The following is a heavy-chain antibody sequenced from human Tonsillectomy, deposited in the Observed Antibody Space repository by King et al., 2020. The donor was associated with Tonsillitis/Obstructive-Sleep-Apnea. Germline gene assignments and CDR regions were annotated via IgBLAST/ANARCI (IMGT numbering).Heavy chain of an antibody. Sequence: VQLQESGPGLVKPSETLSLTCTVSGGSISSYYWSWIRQPPGKGLEWIGYICYSGSTNYNPSLKSRVTISVDTSKNQFSLKLSSVTAADTAVYYCARVTTRDWYFDLWGRGTLVTVSS. D-gene: IGHD1-1*01. J-gene: IGHJ2*01. V-gene: IGHV4-59*01. CDR1: GGSISSYY. CDR2: ICYSGST. CDR3: ARVTTRDWYFDL.